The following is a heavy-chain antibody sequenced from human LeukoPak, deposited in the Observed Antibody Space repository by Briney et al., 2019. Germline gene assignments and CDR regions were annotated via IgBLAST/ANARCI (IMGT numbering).Heavy chain of an antibody. V-gene: IGHV4-34*01. CDR3: GTQYGSGSYHEYNWFDP. J-gene: IGHJ5*02. Sequence: PSETLSLTCAVYGGSFSVYYWSCMRDPPGKGVEWLGEINHSGSTNYNPSLKSRVTISVDTSKNQFSLKLSSVTAADTAVYYCGTQYGSGSYHEYNWFDPWGQGTLVTVSS. D-gene: IGHD3-10*01. CDR1: GGSFSVYY. CDR2: INHSGST.